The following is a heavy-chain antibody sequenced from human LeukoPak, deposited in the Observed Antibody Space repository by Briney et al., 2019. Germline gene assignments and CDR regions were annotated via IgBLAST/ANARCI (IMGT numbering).Heavy chain of an antibody. J-gene: IGHJ5*02. Sequence: ASVKVSCKASGYTFTGYYMHWVRQAPGQGLEWMGWINPNSGGTNYAQKFQGWVTMTRDTSISTAHMEQSRLRSDDTAVYYCARDGIAAAGNWFDPWGQGTLVTVSS. CDR1: GYTFTGYY. CDR3: ARDGIAAAGNWFDP. V-gene: IGHV1-2*04. CDR2: INPNSGGT. D-gene: IGHD6-13*01.